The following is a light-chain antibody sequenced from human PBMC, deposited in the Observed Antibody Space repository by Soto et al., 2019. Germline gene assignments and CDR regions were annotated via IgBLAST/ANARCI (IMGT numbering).Light chain of an antibody. CDR2: EVS. Sequence: QSALTQPASVSGSPGQSITISCTGTSSDVGGYNYVSWYQQHPGKAPKLMIYEVSNRPSGVSNRFSGSKSGNTASLTISGLQAADEADYYCSSYTSRSTLVFGGGTKLTVL. CDR1: SSDVGGYNY. CDR3: SSYTSRSTLV. V-gene: IGLV2-14*01. J-gene: IGLJ2*01.